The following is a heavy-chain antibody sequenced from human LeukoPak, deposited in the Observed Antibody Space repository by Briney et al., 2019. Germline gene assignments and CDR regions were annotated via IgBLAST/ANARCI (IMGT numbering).Heavy chain of an antibody. CDR2: SSSSSSI. J-gene: IGHJ4*02. CDR3: AKPARTDYTDY. CDR1: GFTFSGYS. Sequence: AGGSLRLSCAASGFTFSGYSMNWVRQAPGKGLEWVSYSSSSSSIYYAGSVKGRFTISRDNSKNTLYLQMNSLRAEDTAVYYCAKPARTDYTDYWGQGTLVTVSS. D-gene: IGHD1-14*01. V-gene: IGHV3-48*01.